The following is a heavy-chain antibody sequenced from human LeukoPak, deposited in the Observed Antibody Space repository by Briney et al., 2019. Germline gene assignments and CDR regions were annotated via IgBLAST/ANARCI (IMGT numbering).Heavy chain of an antibody. CDR2: ISASGVMT. J-gene: IGHJ4*02. V-gene: IGHV3-23*01. CDR1: GFTFSSYA. D-gene: IGHD1-26*01. Sequence: GGSLRLSCAASGFTFSSYAMSWVRQAPGKGLEWVSAISASGVMTYYADSVKGRFTVSRDNSKNSLYLQMSSLTAADTAVYYCAKDRSIGTYYTFDHWGQGTLVTVSS. CDR3: AKDRSIGTYYTFDH.